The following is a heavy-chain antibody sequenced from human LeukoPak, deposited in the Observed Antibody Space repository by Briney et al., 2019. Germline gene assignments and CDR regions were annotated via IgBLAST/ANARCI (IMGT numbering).Heavy chain of an antibody. Sequence: ASVMLSFTASGYTFTVYYMHWVRQAPGQGLEWMGWINPNSGGTNYAQKFQGRVTMTRDTSISTAYMELSRLRSDDTAVYYCTTLWGSGGMDVWGQGTTVTVSS. V-gene: IGHV1-2*02. CDR2: INPNSGGT. J-gene: IGHJ6*02. CDR1: GYTFTVYY. D-gene: IGHD3-16*01. CDR3: TTLWGSGGMDV.